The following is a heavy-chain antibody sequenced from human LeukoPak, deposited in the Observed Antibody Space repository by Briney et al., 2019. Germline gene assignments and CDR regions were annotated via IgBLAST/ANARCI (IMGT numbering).Heavy chain of an antibody. Sequence: ASVKVSCKASGCTFTGSYMHWVRQAPGQGLEWMGWINLNSGGTNYAQKFQGRVTMTRDTSISTAYMELSRLTSDDTAVYYCATRGNDILTGYPYWGQGTLVTVSS. J-gene: IGHJ4*02. D-gene: IGHD3-9*01. CDR2: INLNSGGT. CDR1: GCTFTGSY. V-gene: IGHV1-2*02. CDR3: ATRGNDILTGYPY.